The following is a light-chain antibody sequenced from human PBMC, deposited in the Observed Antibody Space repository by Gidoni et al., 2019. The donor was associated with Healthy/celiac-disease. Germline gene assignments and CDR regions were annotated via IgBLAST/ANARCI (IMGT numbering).Light chain of an antibody. V-gene: IGLV3-19*01. CDR1: SLRSYY. J-gene: IGLJ2*01. Sequence: SSELTQDPAVSVAVGQTVRITCQGDSLRSYYASWYQQKPGQAPVLVIYGKITRPSGIPDRFSGSSSGNTASLTITGAQAEDEADYYCNSRDSSGNHLGVVFGGGTKLTVL. CDR2: GKI. CDR3: NSRDSSGNHLGVV.